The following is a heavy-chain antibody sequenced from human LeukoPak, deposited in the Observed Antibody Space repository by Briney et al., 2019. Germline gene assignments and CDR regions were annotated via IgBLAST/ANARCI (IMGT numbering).Heavy chain of an antibody. D-gene: IGHD6-13*01. CDR3: ARRAAAGSVVPDY. CDR1: GGSFSGYY. CDR2: INHSGST. V-gene: IGHV4-34*01. J-gene: IGHJ4*02. Sequence: PSETLSLTCAVYGGSFSGYYWSWIRQPPGKGLEWIGEINHSGSTNYNPSLKSRVTISVDKSKNQFSLKLSSVTAADTAVYYCARRAAAGSVVPDYWGQGTLVTVSS.